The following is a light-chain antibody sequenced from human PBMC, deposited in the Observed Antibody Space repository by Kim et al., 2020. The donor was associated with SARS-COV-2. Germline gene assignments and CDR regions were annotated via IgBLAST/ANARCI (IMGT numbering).Light chain of an antibody. Sequence: DIQMAQSPPSLSASVGDRVTITCRASQGIGNDLGWYQQKPGKAPKRLIYAASILQSGVPSRFSGSGSGTEFTLTISSLQPEDFATYYCLQHNSYPWTFGQGTKVDIK. CDR3: LQHNSYPWT. J-gene: IGKJ1*01. CDR1: QGIGND. V-gene: IGKV1-17*01. CDR2: AAS.